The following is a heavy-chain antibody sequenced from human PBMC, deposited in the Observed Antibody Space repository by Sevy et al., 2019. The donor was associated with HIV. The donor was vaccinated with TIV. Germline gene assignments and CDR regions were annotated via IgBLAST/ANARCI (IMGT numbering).Heavy chain of an antibody. CDR2: IYYSGST. Sequence: SETLSLTCTVSGGSISSSSYYWGWIRQPPGKGLEWIGSIYYSGSTYYNPSLKNRVTISVDTSKNQFSLKLSSVTAADTAVYYCARYGGSWGSSNWFDPWGQGTLVTVSS. CDR1: GGSISSSSYY. V-gene: IGHV4-39*01. CDR3: ARYGGSWGSSNWFDP. J-gene: IGHJ5*02. D-gene: IGHD3-16*01.